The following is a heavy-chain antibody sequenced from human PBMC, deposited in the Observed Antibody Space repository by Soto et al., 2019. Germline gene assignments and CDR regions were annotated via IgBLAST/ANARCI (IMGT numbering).Heavy chain of an antibody. D-gene: IGHD3-22*01. CDR1: GGSISSGGYY. CDR3: ARGYYYDSSGYKNYYYYGMDV. Sequence: SETLSLTCTASGGSISSGGYYWSWIRQHPGKGLEWIGYIYYSGSTYYNPSLKSRVTISVDTSKNQFSLKLSSVTAADTAVYYCARGYYYDSSGYKNYYYYGMDVWGQGTTVTVSS. CDR2: IYYSGST. V-gene: IGHV4-31*03. J-gene: IGHJ6*02.